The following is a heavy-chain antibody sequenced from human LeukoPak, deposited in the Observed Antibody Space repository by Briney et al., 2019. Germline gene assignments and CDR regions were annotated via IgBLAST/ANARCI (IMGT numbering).Heavy chain of an antibody. D-gene: IGHD2-8*01. J-gene: IGHJ4*02. CDR3: ARGDIVPMVYAIGTLDY. Sequence: AASVKVPCKASGGTFSSYAISWVRQAPGQGLEWMGGIIPIFGTANYAQKFQGRVTITTDESTSTAYMELSSLRSEDTAVYYCARGDIVPMVYAIGTLDYWGQGTLVTVSS. CDR1: GGTFSSYA. CDR2: IIPIFGTA. V-gene: IGHV1-69*05.